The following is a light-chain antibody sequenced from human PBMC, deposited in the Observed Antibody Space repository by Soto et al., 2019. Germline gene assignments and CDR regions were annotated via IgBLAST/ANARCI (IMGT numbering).Light chain of an antibody. V-gene: IGKV1-27*01. CDR3: QKYNSTPLT. CDR1: QSISNY. CDR2: AAS. Sequence: IQMTQSPSSLSASVGPRVTITCRASQSISNYLAWYQQKPGKVPKLLIYAASALQSGVPSRFSGSGSGTAFTLTISSLQPEDVATYYCQKYNSTPLTFGGGTKVDIK. J-gene: IGKJ4*01.